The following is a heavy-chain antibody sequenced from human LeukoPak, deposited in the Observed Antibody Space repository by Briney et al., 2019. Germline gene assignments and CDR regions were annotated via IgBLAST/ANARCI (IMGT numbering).Heavy chain of an antibody. Sequence: PSETLSLTCAVYGGSFSGYYWSWIRQPPGKGLEWIGEINHSGSTNYNPSLKSRVTISVDTSKNQFSLKLSSVTAADTAVYYCARAYDYVWGSYRPPLGYYGMDVWDQGTTVTVSS. V-gene: IGHV4-34*01. J-gene: IGHJ6*02. CDR2: INHSGST. CDR1: GGSFSGYY. CDR3: ARAYDYVWGSYRPPLGYYGMDV. D-gene: IGHD3-16*02.